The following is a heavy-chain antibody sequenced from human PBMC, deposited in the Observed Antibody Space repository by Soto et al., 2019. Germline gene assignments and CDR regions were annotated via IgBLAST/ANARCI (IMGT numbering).Heavy chain of an antibody. Sequence: SETLSLTCAVYGGSFSGYYWSWIRQPPGKGLEWIGEINHSGSTNYNPSLKSRVTISVDTSKNQFSLKLSSVTAADTDVYYYARGRGLNWNYFYYYGMDVWGQGTTVTVSS. CDR1: GGSFSGYY. CDR3: ARGRGLNWNYFYYYGMDV. J-gene: IGHJ6*02. V-gene: IGHV4-34*01. D-gene: IGHD1-1*01. CDR2: INHSGST.